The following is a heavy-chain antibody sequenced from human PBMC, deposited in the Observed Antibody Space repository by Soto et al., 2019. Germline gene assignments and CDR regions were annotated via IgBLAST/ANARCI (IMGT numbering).Heavy chain of an antibody. V-gene: IGHV4-30-4*01. D-gene: IGHD6-13*01. CDR2: IYYSGNT. J-gene: IGHJ4*02. Sequence: PSETLSLTCSVSGGSISSGYYYWSWIRQPPGKGLEWIGNIYYSGNTYYNPSLKSRVTISVDTSKNQFSLKLSSVTAADTAVYYCARSASETIYSSSYYFDYWGQGTLVTVS. CDR1: GGSISSGYYY. CDR3: ARSASETIYSSSYYFDY.